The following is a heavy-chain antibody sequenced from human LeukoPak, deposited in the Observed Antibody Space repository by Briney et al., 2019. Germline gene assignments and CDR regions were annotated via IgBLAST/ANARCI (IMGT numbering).Heavy chain of an antibody. Sequence: SETLSLTCTVSGYSISSGYYWGWIRQPPGKGLEWIGSIYHSGSTYYNPSLKSRVTISVDTSKNQFSLKLSSVTAADTAVYYCARHPYYYGSGSYLYWGQGTLVTVSS. V-gene: IGHV4-38-2*02. J-gene: IGHJ4*02. D-gene: IGHD3-10*01. CDR2: IYHSGST. CDR1: GYSISSGYY. CDR3: ARHPYYYGSGSYLY.